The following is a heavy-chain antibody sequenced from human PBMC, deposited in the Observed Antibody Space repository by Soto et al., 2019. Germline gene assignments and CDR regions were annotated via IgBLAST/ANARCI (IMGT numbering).Heavy chain of an antibody. CDR1: GYTFTTYY. Sequence: QVQLVQSGAEVKKPGASVKVSCKASGYTFTTYYMHWVRQAPGQGLEWMGIISPYGGRTSYAQKFQCRVTMTRDTSTSTVYLERSSLRSEDTAVYYCATRDPGHYWGQGTLVTVSS. CDR3: ATRDPGHY. CDR2: ISPYGGRT. V-gene: IGHV1-46*01. J-gene: IGHJ4*02.